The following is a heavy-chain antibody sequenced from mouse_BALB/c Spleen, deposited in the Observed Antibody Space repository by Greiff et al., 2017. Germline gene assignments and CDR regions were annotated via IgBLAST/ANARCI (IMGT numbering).Heavy chain of an antibody. CDR1: GFTFSSYA. J-gene: IGHJ1*01. Sequence: EVKLVESGGGLVKPGGSLKLSCAASGFTFSSYAMSWVRQTPEKRLEWVATISSGGSYTYYPDSVKGRFTISRDNAKNTLYLQMSSLRSEDTAMYYCARQARTWYFDVWGAGTTVTVSS. CDR2: ISSGGSYT. CDR3: ARQARTWYFDV. D-gene: IGHD3-1*01. V-gene: IGHV5-9-3*01.